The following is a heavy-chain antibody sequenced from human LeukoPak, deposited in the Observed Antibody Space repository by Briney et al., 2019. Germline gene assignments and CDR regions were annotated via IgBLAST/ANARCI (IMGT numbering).Heavy chain of an antibody. Sequence: PSETLSLTCTVSGGSISVYYWSWIRQPAGKGLEWLGRIYTTGSTNYNPSLRSRVTMSVDTSKNQYSLKLSSVTAADTAVYYCARHYCGGDCYTSYHYYFMDVWGKGTTVTVSS. CDR1: GGSISVYY. J-gene: IGHJ6*03. CDR3: ARHYCGGDCYTSYHYYFMDV. D-gene: IGHD2-21*02. V-gene: IGHV4-4*07. CDR2: IYTTGST.